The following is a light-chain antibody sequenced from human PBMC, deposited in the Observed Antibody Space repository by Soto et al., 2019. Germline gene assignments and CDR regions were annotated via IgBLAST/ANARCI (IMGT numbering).Light chain of an antibody. CDR2: YDS. J-gene: IGLJ1*01. Sequence: SYELTQPPSVSVAPEKTARITCGGNNIGSKRVHWYRQKPGQAPVFVIYYDSDRPSGIPERFSCSNSGNTATLTIRRVEAGDEADYYCQVWDITTDHDVFGTGTKLTVL. CDR1: NIGSKR. V-gene: IGLV3-21*04. CDR3: QVWDITTDHDV.